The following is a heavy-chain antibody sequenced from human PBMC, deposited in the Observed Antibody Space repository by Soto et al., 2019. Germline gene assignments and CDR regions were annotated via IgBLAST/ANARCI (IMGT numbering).Heavy chain of an antibody. Sequence: QVQLVESGGGLVKPGGSLRLSCAASGFTFSDYYMSWIRQAPGKGLEWVSYIGSSGSHIYYADSVKGRFTISRDNAQNSLYLRVNSLRAEDTAVYYCARDTLVFASPFDSWGQGTLVTVSS. J-gene: IGHJ4*02. CDR3: ARDTLVFASPFDS. D-gene: IGHD3-3*02. V-gene: IGHV3-11*01. CDR1: GFTFSDYY. CDR2: IGSSGSHI.